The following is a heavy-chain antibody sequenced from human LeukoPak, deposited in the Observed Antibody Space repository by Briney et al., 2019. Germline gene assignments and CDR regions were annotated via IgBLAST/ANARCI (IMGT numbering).Heavy chain of an antibody. CDR2: ICYSGST. CDR3: ASPIKHGSGRFHWYFDL. V-gene: IGHV4-31*03. D-gene: IGHD3-10*01. CDR1: GGSISSGGYY. Sequence: SETLSLTCTVSGGSISSGGYYWSWIRQHPGKGLEWIGYICYSGSTYYNPSLKSRVTISVDTSKNQFSLKLSSVTAADTAVYYCASPIKHGSGRFHWYFDLWGRGTLVTVSS. J-gene: IGHJ2*01.